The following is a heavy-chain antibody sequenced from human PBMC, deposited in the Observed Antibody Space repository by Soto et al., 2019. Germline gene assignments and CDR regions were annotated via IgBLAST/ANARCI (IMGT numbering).Heavy chain of an antibody. J-gene: IGHJ4*02. CDR3: ARNNFDY. V-gene: IGHV3-48*01. CDR2: ISGSSGNTI. Sequence: ESGGGLVQPGGSLRLSCAASGFIFSAYSMNWVRQTPGKGLEWVSYISGSSGNTIYYADSVRGRFTISRDNAKNSLYLQMNSLRAEDTAIYYCARNNFDYWGQGTLVTVSS. CDR1: GFIFSAYS.